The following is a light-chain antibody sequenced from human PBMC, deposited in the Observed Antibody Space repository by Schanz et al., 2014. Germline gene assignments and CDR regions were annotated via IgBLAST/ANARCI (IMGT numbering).Light chain of an antibody. J-gene: IGKJ2*01. Sequence: EIVLTQSPGTLSLSPGETVTLSCRASQSIRSSLAWYQQKPGQAPRLLIYGASSRATGIPDRFSGSGSGTDFTLTISRLEPEDFAVYYCQQYGTSLYTFGQGTKLEIK. V-gene: IGKV3-20*01. CDR1: QSIRSS. CDR3: QQYGTSLYT. CDR2: GAS.